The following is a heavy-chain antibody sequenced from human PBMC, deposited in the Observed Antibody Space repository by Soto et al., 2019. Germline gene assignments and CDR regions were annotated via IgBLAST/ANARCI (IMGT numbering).Heavy chain of an antibody. J-gene: IGHJ4*02. D-gene: IGHD6-19*01. CDR3: AKRIKNSSGSYADY. Sequence: EVQLLESGGGLVQPGGSLRLSCAASGFTFSNYAMSWVRQAPGKGLEWVSAISGNGDHTYYADSVKGRFTFSRDNSKNTLYLQMNSLRAYDTAIYYCAKRIKNSSGSYADYWGQGTLVTVSS. CDR2: ISGNGDHT. V-gene: IGHV3-23*01. CDR1: GFTFSNYA.